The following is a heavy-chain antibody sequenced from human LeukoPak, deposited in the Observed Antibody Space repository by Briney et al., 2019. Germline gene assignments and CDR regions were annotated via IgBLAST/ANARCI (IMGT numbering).Heavy chain of an antibody. D-gene: IGHD3-10*01. Sequence: GASVKVSCKASGYTFTSYAMNWVRQAPGQGLEWMGWINTNTGNPKYAQDFTGRFVFSLDTSVSTAYLQISSLKAEDTAVYYCARLQFMIRGVGNYYYYMDVWGKGTTVTVSS. CDR2: INTNTGNP. J-gene: IGHJ6*03. CDR3: ARLQFMIRGVGNYYYYMDV. CDR1: GYTFTSYA. V-gene: IGHV7-4-1*02.